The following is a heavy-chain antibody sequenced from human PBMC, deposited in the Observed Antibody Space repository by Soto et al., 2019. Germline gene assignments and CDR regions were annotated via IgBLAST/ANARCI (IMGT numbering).Heavy chain of an antibody. CDR3: ATPHLRGRHYNFRSPPTASLYHYGLGV. Sequence: QVQLAQSGAEVKKTGSSVRVSCQTSRGTFNTSPISWMRQAPGRGVEWLGDILPVFGMLNYAQKFQDRFNLTAEKSTTSVCKEVSRMSAENTAVYFCATPHLRGRHYNFRSPPTASLYHYGLGVWGQGTTVIVSS. V-gene: IGHV1-69*17. CDR2: ILPVFGML. D-gene: IGHD3-3*01. J-gene: IGHJ6*02. CDR1: RGTFNTSP.